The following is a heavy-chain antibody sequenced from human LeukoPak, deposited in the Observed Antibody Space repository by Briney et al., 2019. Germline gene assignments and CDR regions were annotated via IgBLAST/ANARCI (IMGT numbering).Heavy chain of an antibody. Sequence: SVKVSCKASGGTFSSYAISWVRQAPGQGLEWMGGIIPIFGTANYAQKFQGRVTITADESTSTAYMELSSLRSEDTAVYYCARVQNSGPGVVRQYYFDYWGQGTLVTVSS. CDR1: GGTFSSYA. D-gene: IGHD3-3*01. J-gene: IGHJ4*02. CDR3: ARVQNSGPGVVRQYYFDY. CDR2: IIPIFGTA. V-gene: IGHV1-69*13.